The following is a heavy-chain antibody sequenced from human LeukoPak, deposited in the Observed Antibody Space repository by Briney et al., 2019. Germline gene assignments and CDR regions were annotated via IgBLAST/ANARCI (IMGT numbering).Heavy chain of an antibody. CDR2: IYYSGST. CDR1: GGSISSYY. Sequence: SETLSLTCTVSGGSISSYYWSWIRQPPGKGLEWIGYIYYSGSTNYNPSLKSRVTISVDTSKNQFSLKLSSLTAADTAVYYCARTTVWRGYYFDYWGQGTLVTVSS. CDR3: ARTTVWRGYYFDY. V-gene: IGHV4-59*08. J-gene: IGHJ4*02. D-gene: IGHD3-3*01.